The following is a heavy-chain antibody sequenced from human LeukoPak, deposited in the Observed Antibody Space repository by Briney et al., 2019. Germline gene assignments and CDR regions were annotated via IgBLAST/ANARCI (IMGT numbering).Heavy chain of an antibody. CDR2: ISYDGSNK. D-gene: IGHD6-19*01. J-gene: IGHJ4*02. CDR1: GFTFSSYG. CDR3: AKDPSGIAVAGWGFSFDY. V-gene: IGHV3-30*18. Sequence: PGGSLRFSCAASGFTFSSYGMHWVRQAPGKGLEWVAVISYDGSNKYYADSVKGRFTISRDNSKNTLYLQMNSLRAEDTAVYYCAKDPSGIAVAGWGFSFDYWGQGTLVTVSS.